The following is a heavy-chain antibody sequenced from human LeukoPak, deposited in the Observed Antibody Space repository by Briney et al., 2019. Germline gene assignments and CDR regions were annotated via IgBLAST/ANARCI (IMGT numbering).Heavy chain of an antibody. V-gene: IGHV1-69*06. Sequence: SVKVSCKASGGTFSSYAISWVRQAPGQGLEWMGGIIPIFGTANYAQKFQGRVTITADKSTSTAYMELSSLRSEDTAVYYCASTVSYSSSWYDYYYMDVWGKGTTVTVSS. CDR2: IIPIFGTA. CDR1: GGTFSSYA. J-gene: IGHJ6*03. D-gene: IGHD6-13*01. CDR3: ASTVSYSSSWYDYYYMDV.